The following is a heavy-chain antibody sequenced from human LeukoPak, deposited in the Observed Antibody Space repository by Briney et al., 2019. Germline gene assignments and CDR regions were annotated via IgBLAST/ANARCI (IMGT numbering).Heavy chain of an antibody. CDR1: GYTFTSYA. CDR3: ARTNLDCKNGVCYDY. Sequence: VKVSCKASGYTFTSYAMHWVRQAPGQRLEWMGWISAYNGKTYYAQNFQGRVTVTTDTSTSTAYMDLRSLRSDDTAVYYCARTNLDCKNGVCYDYWGQGTPVTVSS. V-gene: IGHV1-18*01. CDR2: ISAYNGKT. D-gene: IGHD2-8*01. J-gene: IGHJ4*02.